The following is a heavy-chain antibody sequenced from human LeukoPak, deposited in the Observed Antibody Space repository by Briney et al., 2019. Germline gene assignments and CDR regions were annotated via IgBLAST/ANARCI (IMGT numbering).Heavy chain of an antibody. CDR2: IYYSGST. Sequence: TPSETLSLTCTVSGGSISSYYWSWIRQPPGKGLEWIGYIYYSGSTNYNPSLKSRVTISVDTSKNQFSLKLSSVTAADTAVYYCARAHYDFWSGYYVGDYFDYWGQGTLVTVSS. J-gene: IGHJ4*02. CDR1: GGSISSYY. CDR3: ARAHYDFWSGYYVGDYFDY. D-gene: IGHD3-3*01. V-gene: IGHV4-59*01.